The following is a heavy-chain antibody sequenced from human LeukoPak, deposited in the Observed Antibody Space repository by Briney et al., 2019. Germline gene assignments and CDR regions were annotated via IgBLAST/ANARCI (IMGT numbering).Heavy chain of an antibody. CDR2: IKRDASER. D-gene: IGHD1-1*01. J-gene: IGHJ4*02. V-gene: IGHV3-7*01. Sequence: PGGSLRLSCAASGFTFSSYWMTWVRQAPGKGLEWVANIKRDASERYYVDSVKGRFTISRDNAKNSLYLQMNSLRAEDTAVYYCATPTAGTWHFDYWGQGTLVTVSS. CDR1: GFTFSSYW. CDR3: ATPTAGTWHFDY.